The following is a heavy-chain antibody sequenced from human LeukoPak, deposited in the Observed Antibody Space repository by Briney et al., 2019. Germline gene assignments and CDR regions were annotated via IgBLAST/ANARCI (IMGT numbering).Heavy chain of an antibody. CDR3: ARAPVEKWELSHYGMDV. J-gene: IGHJ6*02. D-gene: IGHD1-26*01. Sequence: PGGSLRLSCAASGFTFSSYAMHWVRQAPGKGLEWVAVISYDGSNKYYADSVKGRFTISRDNSKNTLYLQMNSLRAEDTAVYYCARAPVEKWELSHYGMDVWGQGTTVTVSS. CDR2: ISYDGSNK. CDR1: GFTFSSYA. V-gene: IGHV3-30-3*01.